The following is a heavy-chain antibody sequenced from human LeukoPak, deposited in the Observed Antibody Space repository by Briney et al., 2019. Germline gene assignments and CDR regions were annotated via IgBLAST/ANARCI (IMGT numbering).Heavy chain of an antibody. D-gene: IGHD3-10*01. CDR1: GFTFSSYW. J-gene: IGHJ3*02. CDR3: ARGGKGYGSGPTDAFDI. V-gene: IGHV3-7*01. Sequence: GGSLRLSCAASGFTFSSYWMSWVRQAPGKGLEWVANIKQDGSEKYYVDSVKGRFTISRDNAKNSLYLQMNSLRAEDTAVYYCARGGKGYGSGPTDAFDIWGQGTMVTVSS. CDR2: IKQDGSEK.